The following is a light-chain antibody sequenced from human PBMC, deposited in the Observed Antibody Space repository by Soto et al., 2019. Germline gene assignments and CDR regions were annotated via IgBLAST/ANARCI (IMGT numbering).Light chain of an antibody. CDR3: EQYGNSSPIT. Sequence: EIVLTQSPGTLSLSPGERATLSCRASQSVSSNYLAWYQQKPGQAPRLLIYGASTRATGIPDRFSGSGSGTAFTLTISRLEPEDFAVYYCEQYGNSSPITFGGGTKVEIK. CDR1: QSVSSNY. J-gene: IGKJ4*01. CDR2: GAS. V-gene: IGKV3-20*01.